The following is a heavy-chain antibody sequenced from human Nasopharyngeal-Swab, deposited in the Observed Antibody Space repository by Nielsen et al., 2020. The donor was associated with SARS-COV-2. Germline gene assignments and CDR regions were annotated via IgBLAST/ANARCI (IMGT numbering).Heavy chain of an antibody. CDR2: ISYDGSNK. J-gene: IGHJ3*02. CDR3: AKVHRIAAGAFDI. D-gene: IGHD6-13*01. Sequence: VRQAPGKGLEWVAVISYDGSNKYYADSVKGQFTISRDNSKNTLYLQMNSLRAEDTAVYYCAKVHRIAAGAFDIWGQGTMVTVSS. V-gene: IGHV3-30*18.